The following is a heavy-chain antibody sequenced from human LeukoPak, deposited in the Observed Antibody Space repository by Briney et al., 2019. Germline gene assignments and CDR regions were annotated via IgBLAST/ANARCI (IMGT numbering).Heavy chain of an antibody. CDR2: IYPGDSDT. Sequence: GESLKISCQGSGSTFTSYWIGWARQLPGKGLEWMRIIYPGDSDTRYSPSFQGQGTISVNKSITTAYLQWSSLKASDTAMYYCALGQRSAPELYDSWGQGTLVTVSA. CDR3: ALGQRSAPELYDS. V-gene: IGHV5-51*01. J-gene: IGHJ4*02. D-gene: IGHD1-26*01. CDR1: GSTFTSYW.